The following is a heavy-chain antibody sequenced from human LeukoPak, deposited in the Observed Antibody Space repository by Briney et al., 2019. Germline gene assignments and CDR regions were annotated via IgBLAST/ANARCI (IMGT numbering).Heavy chain of an antibody. CDR1: GYNFTNYW. D-gene: IGHD3-16*01. CDR2: IYPGDSDT. V-gene: IGHV5-51*01. Sequence: GESLRISCKGSGYNFTNYWIGWVRQMPGKGLEWMGIIYPGDSDTIYSPSFQGQVTISADKSISTAYLQWSSLKASDTAMYYCARQRFTTRAYAGNWFDPWGQGTLVTVSS. J-gene: IGHJ5*02. CDR3: ARQRFTTRAYAGNWFDP.